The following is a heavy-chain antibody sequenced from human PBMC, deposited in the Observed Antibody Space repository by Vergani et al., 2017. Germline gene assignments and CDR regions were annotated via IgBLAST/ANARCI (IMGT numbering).Heavy chain of an antibody. CDR1: GYSFTSYW. Sequence: EVQLVQSGAEVKKPGESLKISCKGSGYSFTSYWIGWVRQMPGKGLEWMGIIYPGDSDIRYSPSFQGQVTIPADKSISTAYLQWSSLKASDTAMYYCGWGVPAAHDYYYGMDVWGQGTTVTVSS. CDR3: GWGVPAAHDYYYGMDV. V-gene: IGHV5-51*03. D-gene: IGHD2-2*01. CDR2: IYPGDSDI. J-gene: IGHJ6*02.